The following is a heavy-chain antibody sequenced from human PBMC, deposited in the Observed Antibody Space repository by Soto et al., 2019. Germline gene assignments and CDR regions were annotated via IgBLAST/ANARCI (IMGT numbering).Heavy chain of an antibody. CDR3: ASNKTRIGCNYFDY. D-gene: IGHD1-7*01. CDR1: GFTFSSYW. J-gene: IGHJ4*02. V-gene: IGHV3-74*01. CDR2: INSDGSST. Sequence: GGSLRLSCAASGFTFSSYWMHWVRQAPGKGLVWVSRINSDGSSTSYADSVKGRFTISRDNAKNTLYLQMNSLRAEDTAVYYCASNKTRIGCNYFDYWGQGTLVTVSS.